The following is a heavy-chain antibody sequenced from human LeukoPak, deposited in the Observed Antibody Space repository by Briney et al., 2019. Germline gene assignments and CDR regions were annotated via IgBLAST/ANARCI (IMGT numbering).Heavy chain of an antibody. CDR2: MNPNSGNT. Sequence: ASVKVSCKASGYAFTSYDIDWVRQATGQGLEWMGWMNPNSGNTGYAQKFQGRVTITRNTSISTAYMELSSLRSEDTAVYYCARGLTGEFDYWGQGTLITVSS. V-gene: IGHV1-8*03. CDR3: ARGLTGEFDY. D-gene: IGHD1-20*01. J-gene: IGHJ4*02. CDR1: GYAFTSYD.